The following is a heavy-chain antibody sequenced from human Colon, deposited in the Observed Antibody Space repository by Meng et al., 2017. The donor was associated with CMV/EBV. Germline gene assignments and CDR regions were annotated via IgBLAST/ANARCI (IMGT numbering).Heavy chain of an antibody. J-gene: IGHJ4*02. CDR2: ITTPGTTI. CDR1: GINIHFYT. D-gene: IGHD2-21*01. V-gene: IGHV3-21*01. Sequence: GGSLRLSCAASGINIHFYTMQWVRQAPGKGLEWISSITTPGTTIYYADPVKGRFTVSRDNTRGTVYLQMNSLRAEDTAVYYCAGYSKSSIYWGQGTRVTLL. CDR3: AGYSKSSIY.